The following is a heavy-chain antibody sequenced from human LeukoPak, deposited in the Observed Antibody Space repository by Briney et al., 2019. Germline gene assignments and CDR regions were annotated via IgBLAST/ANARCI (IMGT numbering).Heavy chain of an antibody. CDR2: IYSGGTI. CDR3: ARDWWILGGGLPDAFDI. J-gene: IGHJ3*02. Sequence: GGSLRLSCAASGFTVSSNYMSWVRQAPGKGLEWVSVIYSGGTIYYADSVKGRFTISRDNAKNSLYLQMNSLRAEDTAVYYCARDWWILGGGLPDAFDIWGQGTMVTVSS. CDR1: GFTVSSNY. D-gene: IGHD2-15*01. V-gene: IGHV3-53*01.